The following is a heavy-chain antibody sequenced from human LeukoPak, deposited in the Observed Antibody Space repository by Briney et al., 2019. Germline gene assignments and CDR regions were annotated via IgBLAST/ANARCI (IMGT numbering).Heavy chain of an antibody. CDR2: ISSSSSYI. D-gene: IGHD3-22*01. CDR1: GFTFSSYS. J-gene: IGHJ4*02. V-gene: IGHV3-21*01. CDR3: ARDRGYSSGYYFIDY. Sequence: GGSLRLSCAASGFTFSSYSMNWVRQAPGKGLEWVSSISSSSSYIYYADSVKGRFTISRDNAENSLYLQMNSLRAEDTAVYYCARDRGYSSGYYFIDYWGQGTLVTVSS.